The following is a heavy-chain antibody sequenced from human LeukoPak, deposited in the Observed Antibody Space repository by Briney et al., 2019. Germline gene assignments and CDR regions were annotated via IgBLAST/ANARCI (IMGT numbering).Heavy chain of an antibody. J-gene: IGHJ5*02. D-gene: IGHD3-3*01. CDR1: GYTFTSYG. Sequence: ASVKVSCKASGYTFTSYGISWVRQAPGQGLEWMRWISAYNGNTNYAQKLQGRVTMTTDTSTSTAYMELRSLRSDDTAVYYCARDRYDFWSGSYRFGADGWFDPWGQGTLVTVSS. CDR2: ISAYNGNT. CDR3: ARDRYDFWSGSYRFGADGWFDP. V-gene: IGHV1-18*01.